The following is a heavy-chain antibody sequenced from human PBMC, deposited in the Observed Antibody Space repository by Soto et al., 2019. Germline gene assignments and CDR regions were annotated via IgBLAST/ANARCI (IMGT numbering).Heavy chain of an antibody. J-gene: IGHJ1*01. CDR1: GFTFSSYA. CDR3: AKDPAYCSGGSCLYFQH. CDR2: ISGSGGST. D-gene: IGHD2-15*01. V-gene: IGHV3-23*01. Sequence: EVQLLESGGGLVQPGGSLRLSCAASGFTFSSYAMSWVRQAPGKGLEWVSAISGSGGSTYYADSVRGRFTISRDNSKNSLYLQMNSRRAEDTAVYYCAKDPAYCSGGSCLYFQHWGQGTLVTVSS.